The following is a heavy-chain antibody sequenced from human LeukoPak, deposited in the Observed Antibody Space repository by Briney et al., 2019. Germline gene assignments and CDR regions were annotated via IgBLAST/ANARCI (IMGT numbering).Heavy chain of an antibody. CDR1: GYTLPVYA. Sequence: SVTVSCTASGYTLPVYAISWVRQAPGQGLEWMGRIIPILGIANYAQKFQGRVTITADKSTSTAYMELSSLRSEDTAVYYCAREIQSGYDFGSDYWGQGTLVTVSS. D-gene: IGHD5-12*01. CDR3: AREIQSGYDFGSDY. V-gene: IGHV1-69*04. J-gene: IGHJ4*02. CDR2: IIPILGIA.